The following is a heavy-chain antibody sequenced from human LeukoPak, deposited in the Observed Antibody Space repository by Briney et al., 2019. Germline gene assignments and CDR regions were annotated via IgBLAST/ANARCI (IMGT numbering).Heavy chain of an antibody. CDR2: VEKTGGRA. V-gene: IGHV3-23*01. CDR3: AKQQGALIQQWYFDY. D-gene: IGHD5-18*01. J-gene: IGHJ4*02. CDR1: GFKFRDYA. Sequence: GGSLRLSCAASGFKFRDYAMSWDRQAPGKGLEWVSTVEKTGGRAYYADSVKGRFTVSRDNSKNTLYLQMNSLRAEDTALYYCAKQQGALIQQWYFDYWGQGTLVTVPS.